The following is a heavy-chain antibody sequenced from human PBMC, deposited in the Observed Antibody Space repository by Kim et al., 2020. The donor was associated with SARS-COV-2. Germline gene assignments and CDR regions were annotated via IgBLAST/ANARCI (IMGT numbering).Heavy chain of an antibody. V-gene: IGHV1-69*13. D-gene: IGHD3-22*01. J-gene: IGHJ4*02. Sequence: SVKVSCKASGGTFSSYAISWVRQAPGQGLEWMGVIIPIFGTANYAQKFQGRVTITADESTSTAYMELSSLRAEDTAVYYCARRVGSSGYHLHCAYWGQGTLVTVSS. CDR2: IIPIFGTA. CDR3: ARRVGSSGYHLHCAY. CDR1: GGTFSSYA.